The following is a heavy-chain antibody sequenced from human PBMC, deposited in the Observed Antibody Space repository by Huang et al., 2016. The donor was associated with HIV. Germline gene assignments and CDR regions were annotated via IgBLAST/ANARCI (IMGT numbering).Heavy chain of an antibody. V-gene: IGHV1-18*04. J-gene: IGHJ4*02. CDR2: ISAYNGNT. Sequence: QVQLVQSGAEVKKPGASVKVSCKASGYTFTSYGISWVRQAPGQGLEWRGMISAYNGNTNYAQKLQGRVTMTTDTSTSTAYMELRSLRSDDTAVYYCARGRDIVVVPAALPPYFDYWGQGTLVTVSS. CDR1: GYTFTSYG. D-gene: IGHD2-2*02. CDR3: ARGRDIVVVPAALPPYFDY.